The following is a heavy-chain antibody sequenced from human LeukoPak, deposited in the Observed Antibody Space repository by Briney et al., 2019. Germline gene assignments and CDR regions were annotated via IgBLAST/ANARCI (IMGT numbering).Heavy chain of an antibody. CDR3: ARDKDWYFDY. Sequence: GGSLRLSCAASGFTFSSYEMNWVRQAPGGGLEWVVVDGTNIYYADSVKGRFTISRDNSKNTLYLQMNSLSGEDTAVYYCARDKDWYFDYWGQGTLVTVSS. J-gene: IGHJ4*02. D-gene: IGHD3/OR15-3a*01. V-gene: IGHV3-33*08. CDR1: GFTFSSYE. CDR2: DGTNI.